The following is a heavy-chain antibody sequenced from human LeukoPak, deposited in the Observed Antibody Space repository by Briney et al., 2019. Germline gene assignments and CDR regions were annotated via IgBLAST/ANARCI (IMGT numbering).Heavy chain of an antibody. D-gene: IGHD6-19*01. V-gene: IGHV3-23*01. CDR3: AKFHVNFSSGWLRSFDY. Sequence: PGGSLRLSCAASGFTFSSYAMSWVRQAPGKGLEWVSAISGSGGSTYYADSVKGRFTISRDNSKNTLYLQMNSLRAEDTAIYYCAKFHVNFSSGWLRSFDYWGQGTLVTVFS. CDR1: GFTFSSYA. CDR2: ISGSGGST. J-gene: IGHJ4*02.